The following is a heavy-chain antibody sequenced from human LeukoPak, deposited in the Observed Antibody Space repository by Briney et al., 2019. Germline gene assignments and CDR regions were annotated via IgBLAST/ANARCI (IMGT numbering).Heavy chain of an antibody. CDR2: IRSKAYGGTT. D-gene: IGHD1-26*01. CDR1: GFTFGDYS. CDR3: TRGRRATHDY. J-gene: IGHJ4*02. V-gene: IGHV3-49*04. Sequence: PGRSLRLSCTASGFTFGDYSMNWVRQAPGKGLEWVGFIRSKAYGGTTEYAASVKGRFTISRDDSKSIAYLQMNSLKSEDTAVYYCTRGRRATHDYWGQGTLVTVSS.